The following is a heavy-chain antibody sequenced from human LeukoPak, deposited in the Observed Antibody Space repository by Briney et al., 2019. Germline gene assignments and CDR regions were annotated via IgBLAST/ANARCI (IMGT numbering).Heavy chain of an antibody. V-gene: IGHV4-61*02. CDR1: GGSISSGSYY. CDR2: IYTSGST. Sequence: PSETLSLTCTVSGGSISSGSYYWSWIRQPAGKGLEWIGRIYTSGSTNYNPSLKSRVTISVDTSKNQFSLKLSSVTAADTAVYYCARRGVVGYGDYYYYYYYMDVWGKGTTVTVSS. D-gene: IGHD4-17*01. J-gene: IGHJ6*03. CDR3: ARRGVVGYGDYYYYYYYMDV.